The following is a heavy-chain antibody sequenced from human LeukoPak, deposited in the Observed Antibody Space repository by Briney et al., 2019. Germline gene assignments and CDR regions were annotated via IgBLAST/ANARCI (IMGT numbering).Heavy chain of an antibody. J-gene: IGHJ4*02. CDR1: GFALSNYW. Sequence: PGGSLRLSCAASGFALSNYWMSWVRQAPGKGLEWVANINQDGREKYFVDSVKGRFAISRDNAKNSLYLQMDSLRAEDTAVYYCARDPDINWGQGTLVTVSS. D-gene: IGHD5-12*01. CDR3: ARDPDIN. CDR2: INQDGREK. V-gene: IGHV3-7*01.